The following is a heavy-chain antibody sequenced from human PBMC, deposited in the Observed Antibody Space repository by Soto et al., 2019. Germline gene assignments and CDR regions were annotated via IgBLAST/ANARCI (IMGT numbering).Heavy chain of an antibody. Sequence: GGSLRLSCAASGFTFSSHWMFWVRQAPGKGLVWVSHINSDGSSRTYADSVKGRFTISRDNAKNTLYLQMNSLRAEDTAVYYCAKGTRSPPHDYWGQGTLVTVSS. V-gene: IGHV3-74*03. CDR1: GFTFSSHW. CDR3: AKGTRSPPHDY. CDR2: INSDGSSR. J-gene: IGHJ4*02. D-gene: IGHD1-26*01.